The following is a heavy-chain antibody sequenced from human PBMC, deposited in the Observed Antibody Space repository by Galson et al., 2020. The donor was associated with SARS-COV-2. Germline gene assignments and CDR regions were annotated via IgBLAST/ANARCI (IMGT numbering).Heavy chain of an antibody. V-gene: IGHV4-34*01. CDR3: ARGTPSSSWYSQFSYYYYGMDV. CDR2: INHSGST. J-gene: IGHJ6*04. CDR1: GGSFSGYY. Sequence: SETLSLTCAVYGGSFSGYYWSWIRQPPGKGLEWIGEINHSGSTNYNPSLKTRVTISVDTSKNQFSLKLSSVTAADTAVYYCARGTPSSSWYSQFSYYYYGMDVWGKGTTVTVSS. D-gene: IGHD6-13*01.